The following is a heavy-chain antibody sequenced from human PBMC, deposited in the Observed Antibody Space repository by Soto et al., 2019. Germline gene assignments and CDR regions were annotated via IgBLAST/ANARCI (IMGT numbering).Heavy chain of an antibody. CDR3: ARGNWNYYYAFDV. D-gene: IGHD1-20*01. CDR2: IKPDGSEQ. V-gene: IGHV3-7*01. Sequence: PGGSLRLSCATSGFTFSSYNMNRVRQAPGKGLEWVANIKPDGSEQYYVDSVKGRFTISRDNANNSLYLQMNSLRAEDTAVYFCARGNWNYYYAFDVSGQGTTVTVSS. J-gene: IGHJ6*02. CDR1: GFTFSSYN.